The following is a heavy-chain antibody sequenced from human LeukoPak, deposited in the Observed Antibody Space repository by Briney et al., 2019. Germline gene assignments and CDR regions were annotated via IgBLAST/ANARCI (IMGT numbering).Heavy chain of an antibody. J-gene: IGHJ4*02. CDR2: ISYEASTT. D-gene: IGHD2-15*01. CDR3: ARAPDCSGGSCYPFDY. V-gene: IGHV3-7*03. CDR1: GFTFSSYW. Sequence: GGSLRLSCAASGFTFSSYWMSWVRQAPGKGLEWVAVISYEASTTYYADSVKGRFTISRDNAKNSLYLQMNSLRAEDTALYYCARAPDCSGGSCYPFDYWGQGTPVTVSS.